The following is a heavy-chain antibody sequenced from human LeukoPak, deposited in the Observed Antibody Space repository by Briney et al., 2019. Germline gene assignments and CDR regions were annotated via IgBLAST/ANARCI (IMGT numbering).Heavy chain of an antibody. V-gene: IGHV3-21*01. CDR2: ISSSSSYI. J-gene: IGHJ4*02. Sequence: GGSLRLSCAASGFTFSSYSMNWVRQAPGKGLEWVSSISSSSSYIYYADSVKGRFTISRDNAKNSLFLQMNSLRAEDTAVYYCARELMGLTMIVVVNPIDYWGQGTLVTVSS. D-gene: IGHD3-22*01. CDR1: GFTFSSYS. CDR3: ARELMGLTMIVVVNPIDY.